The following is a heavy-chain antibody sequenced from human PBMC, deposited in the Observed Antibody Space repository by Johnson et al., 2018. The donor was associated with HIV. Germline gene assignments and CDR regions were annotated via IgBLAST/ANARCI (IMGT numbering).Heavy chain of an antibody. CDR2: IWYDASKK. J-gene: IGHJ3*02. V-gene: IGHV3-30*02. D-gene: IGHD6-13*01. CDR3: AKGLGRAAAGTRNAFDI. CDR1: RFTFDSYG. Sequence: QVQLVESGGGLVQPGGSLRLSCAASRFTFDSYGMHWVRQAPGRGLEWLAVIWYDASKKYYAAPVTGRFPIPSDDSKDTLYLQMNSLSAEDTAVYYCAKGLGRAAAGTRNAFDIWGQGTMVTVSS.